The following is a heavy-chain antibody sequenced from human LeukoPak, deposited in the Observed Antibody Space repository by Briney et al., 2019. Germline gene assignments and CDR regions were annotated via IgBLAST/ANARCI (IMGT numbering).Heavy chain of an antibody. D-gene: IGHD3-16*01. CDR3: ARDLGGGLGYFQH. CDR1: GFTFSSYS. V-gene: IGHV3-21*01. CDR2: ISSSSSYI. Sequence: GGSLRLSCAASGFTFSSYSMNWVRQAPGKGLEWVSSISSSSSYIYYADSVKGRFTTSRDNAKNSLYLQMNSLRAEDTAVYYCARDLGGGLGYFQHWGQGTLVTVSS. J-gene: IGHJ1*01.